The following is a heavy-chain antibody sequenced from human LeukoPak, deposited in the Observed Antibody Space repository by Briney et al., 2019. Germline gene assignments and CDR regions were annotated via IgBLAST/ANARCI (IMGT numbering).Heavy chain of an antibody. Sequence: GGSLRLSCAASGFTFSSYAMSWVRQAPGKGLEWVSGISGNSVSTYYADSVKGRFTISRDNSKNTLFLQMSSLRAEDTAVYYCAKRSSVSGYFDYWGQGTLVTVSS. V-gene: IGHV3-23*01. J-gene: IGHJ4*02. D-gene: IGHD2/OR15-2a*01. CDR1: GFTFSSYA. CDR3: AKRSSVSGYFDY. CDR2: ISGNSVST.